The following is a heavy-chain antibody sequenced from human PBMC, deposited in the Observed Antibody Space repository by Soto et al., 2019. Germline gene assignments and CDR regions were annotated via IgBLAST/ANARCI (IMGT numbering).Heavy chain of an antibody. CDR3: AKFTEPGYSSIWYYFEY. D-gene: IGHD6-19*01. CDR2: ISSRSTNI. J-gene: IGHJ4*02. Sequence: PGGFLRLSCVGSGFTFSGYSMAWVRQAPGRGLEWVASISSRSTNIDYADSVKGRFTISRDNAKNLVSLQMSSLRGEDTALYYCAKFTEPGYSSIWYYFEYWGQGTPVTVSS. V-gene: IGHV3-21*06. CDR1: GFTFSGYS.